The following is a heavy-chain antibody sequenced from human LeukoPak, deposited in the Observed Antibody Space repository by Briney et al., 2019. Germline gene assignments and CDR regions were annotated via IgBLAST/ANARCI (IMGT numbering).Heavy chain of an antibody. V-gene: IGHV5-51*01. Sequence: GESLKISCKGSGYSFTSYWIGWVRQLPGKGLECMGIIYPGDSDTRYSPSFQGQVTISADKSISTAYLQWSSLKASDTAMYYCASRIYDDAFDIWGQGTMVTVSS. D-gene: IGHD3-3*01. CDR2: IYPGDSDT. J-gene: IGHJ3*02. CDR3: ASRIYDDAFDI. CDR1: GYSFTSYW.